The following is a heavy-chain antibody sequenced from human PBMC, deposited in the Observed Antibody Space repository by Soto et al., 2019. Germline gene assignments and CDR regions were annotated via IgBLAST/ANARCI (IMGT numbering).Heavy chain of an antibody. CDR2: LTSGGGT. Sequence: EVQLLESGGGLVQPGGSLRLSCEASGFILNSYGMSWVRQAPGKGLEWVSTLTSGGGTHYADSVKGPFTISRENSKNTLYLQMNSLRAEDTAVYYCAKDGDLYSGYSDHWGQGTLVTGSS. V-gene: IGHV3-23*01. CDR1: GFILNSYG. D-gene: IGHD5-12*01. CDR3: AKDGDLYSGYSDH. J-gene: IGHJ4*02.